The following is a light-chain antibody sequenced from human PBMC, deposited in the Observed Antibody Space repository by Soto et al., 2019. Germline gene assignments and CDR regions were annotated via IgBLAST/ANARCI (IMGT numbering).Light chain of an antibody. V-gene: IGKV4-1*01. J-gene: IGKJ5*01. Sequence: DFVMTQSPDSLAVSLGERATVNCKSSQSVLSRSDNKNYLAWYQQKAGQPPTLVIRWASTREPGVPDRFSGSGSGTDFTLTISSLQAEDVAVYFCQQYYGTPITFGQGTRLEIK. CDR2: WAS. CDR3: QQYYGTPIT. CDR1: QSVLSRSDNKNY.